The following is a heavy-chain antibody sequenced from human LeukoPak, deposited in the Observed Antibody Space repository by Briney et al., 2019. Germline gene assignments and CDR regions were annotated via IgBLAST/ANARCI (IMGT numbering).Heavy chain of an antibody. Sequence: PSETLSLTCSVSSSSISSYYWSWIRQPPGKGLEWIEYIYYSGSTNYNPSLKSRVTISVDTSKNQFSLKLSSVTAADTAVYYCARDRSIAAAGTGAFDIWGQGTMVTVSS. J-gene: IGHJ3*02. CDR1: SSSISSYY. V-gene: IGHV4-59*01. CDR3: ARDRSIAAAGTGAFDI. D-gene: IGHD6-13*01. CDR2: IYYSGST.